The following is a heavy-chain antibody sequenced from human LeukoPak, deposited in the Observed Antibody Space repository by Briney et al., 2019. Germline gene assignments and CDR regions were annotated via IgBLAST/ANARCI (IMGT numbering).Heavy chain of an antibody. CDR2: IGGDDDNT. CDR3: AKGAGGSYGLYYFDY. CDR1: GFTFSNYA. V-gene: IGHV3-23*01. D-gene: IGHD5-24*01. Sequence: GGSLRLSCAASGFTFSNYALSWVRQAPGKGLEWVSTIGGDDDNTYYADSVKGRFTISRDNSENTVYLQMNSLRAEDTAVYYCAKGAGGSYGLYYFDYWGQGILVTVSS. J-gene: IGHJ4*02.